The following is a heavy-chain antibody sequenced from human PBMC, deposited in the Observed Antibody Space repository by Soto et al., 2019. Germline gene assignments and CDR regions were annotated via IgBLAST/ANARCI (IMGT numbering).Heavy chain of an antibody. D-gene: IGHD6-13*01. Sequence: EVQLVESGGGLVQPGRSLRLSCAASGFNFDDYDMHWVRQVPGKGLEWVSGINWNSGSIGYGDSVKGRFAISRDNAKNSLHLQMNSLSAEDTAFYYCVKDESINWYSGHFRHWGQGTLVTVSS. CDR2: INWNSGSI. CDR3: VKDESINWYSGHFRH. V-gene: IGHV3-9*01. J-gene: IGHJ1*01. CDR1: GFNFDDYD.